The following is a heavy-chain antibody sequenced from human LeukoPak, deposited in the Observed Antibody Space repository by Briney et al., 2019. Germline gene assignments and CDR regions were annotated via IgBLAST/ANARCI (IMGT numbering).Heavy chain of an antibody. CDR2: ISYDGSNR. Sequence: GGSLRLSCAAFGFTFSDYGMHWVRQAPGKRLEWVAVISYDGSNRYYADSVRGRFTISRDNSKNTLYLQMNSLRAEDTAVYYCAKDSNVGATTFDYWGQGTLVTVSS. D-gene: IGHD1-26*01. CDR1: GFTFSDYG. V-gene: IGHV3-30*18. CDR3: AKDSNVGATTFDY. J-gene: IGHJ4*02.